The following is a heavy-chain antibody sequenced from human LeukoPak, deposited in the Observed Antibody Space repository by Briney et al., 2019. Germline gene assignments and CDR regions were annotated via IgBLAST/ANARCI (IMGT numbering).Heavy chain of an antibody. CDR3: AKAGATTIAARPRIFSF. V-gene: IGHV3-23*01. J-gene: IGHJ4*02. Sequence: GGSLRLSCAASGFTFDSYAMNWVRQAPGKGLEWVSGISANGGSTYYADSVKGRFTISRSNSKNTLYLQMNSLSAEDTAVYYCAKAGATTIAARPRIFSFWGQGILVTVSS. CDR2: ISANGGST. CDR1: GFTFDSYA. D-gene: IGHD6-6*01.